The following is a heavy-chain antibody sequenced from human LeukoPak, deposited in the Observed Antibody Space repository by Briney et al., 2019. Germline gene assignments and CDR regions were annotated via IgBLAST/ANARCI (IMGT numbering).Heavy chain of an antibody. V-gene: IGHV1-69*06. D-gene: IGHD3-10*01. CDR1: GGTFSSYA. CDR3: ATYGSGSYYYYYMDV. Sequence: SVKVSCKASGGTFSSYAISWVRQAPGQGLEWMGGIIPIFGTANYAQKFQGRVTITADKSTSTAYMELSSLRSEDTAVYYCATYGSGSYYYYYMDVWSKGTTVTVSS. J-gene: IGHJ6*03. CDR2: IIPIFGTA.